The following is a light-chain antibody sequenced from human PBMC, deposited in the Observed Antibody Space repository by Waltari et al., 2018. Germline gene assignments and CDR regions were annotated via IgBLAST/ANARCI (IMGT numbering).Light chain of an antibody. Sequence: EIVLPQSPGTLSLSPGERAPLSCRASQSVSRALAWYQQKPGQAPRLLIYGTSNRATGIPDRFSGSGSGTDFSLTISRLEPEDVAVYFCQHYVRLPATFGQGTKVEIK. V-gene: IGKV3-20*01. CDR3: QHYVRLPAT. J-gene: IGKJ1*01. CDR1: QSVSRA. CDR2: GTS.